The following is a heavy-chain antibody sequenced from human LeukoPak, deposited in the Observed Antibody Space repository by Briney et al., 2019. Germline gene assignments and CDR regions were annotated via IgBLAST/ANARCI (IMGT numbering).Heavy chain of an antibody. Sequence: SETLSLTCAVYGGSFSGYYWSWIRQPPGKGLEWIGEINHSGSTDYSPSLKSRVTISVDTSKNQFSLKLSSVTAADTAVYYCARAGRVWGSYRPIDYWGQGTLVTVSS. CDR1: GGSFSGYY. CDR2: INHSGST. V-gene: IGHV4-34*01. J-gene: IGHJ4*02. D-gene: IGHD3-16*02. CDR3: ARAGRVWGSYRPIDY.